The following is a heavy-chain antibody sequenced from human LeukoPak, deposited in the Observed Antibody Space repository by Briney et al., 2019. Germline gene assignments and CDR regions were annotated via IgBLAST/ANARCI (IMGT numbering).Heavy chain of an antibody. D-gene: IGHD3-3*01. Sequence: GGSLRLSCAASGFTFSSYWMSWVRQAPGKGLEWVANIKQDGSEKYYVDSVKGRFTISRDNAKNSLYLQMNSLRAEDTAVYYCASVREYHDFWSGSHYGMDVWGQGTTVTVSS. V-gene: IGHV3-7*01. J-gene: IGHJ6*02. CDR3: ASVREYHDFWSGSHYGMDV. CDR1: GFTFSSYW. CDR2: IKQDGSEK.